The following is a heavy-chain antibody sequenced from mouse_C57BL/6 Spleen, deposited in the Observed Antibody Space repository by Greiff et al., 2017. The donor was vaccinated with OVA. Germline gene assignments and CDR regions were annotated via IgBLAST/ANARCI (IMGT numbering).Heavy chain of an antibody. CDR2: IRSKSSNYAT. CDR3: VRESYYDYDYAMDY. Sequence: EVQGVESGGGLVQPKGSLKLSCAASGFTFNTYAMHWVRQAPGKGLEWVARIRSKSSNYATYYADSVKDRFTISRDDSQSMLYLQMNNLKTEDTAMYYCVRESYYDYDYAMDYWGQGTSVTVSS. V-gene: IGHV10-3*01. J-gene: IGHJ4*01. CDR1: GFTFNTYA. D-gene: IGHD2-4*01.